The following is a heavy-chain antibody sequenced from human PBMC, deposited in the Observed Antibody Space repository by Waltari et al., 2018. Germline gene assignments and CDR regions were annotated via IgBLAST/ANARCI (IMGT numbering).Heavy chain of an antibody. CDR3: ATYIGASVGTAAFDV. V-gene: IGHV4-39*01. CDR1: GGSIDTPKHY. J-gene: IGHJ3*01. D-gene: IGHD5-12*01. CDR2: ISYAGTT. Sequence: QLQLHESGPGPVKPSETLSLTCSVSGGSIDTPKHYWSWIRQPTGQGLEWIGTISYAGTTYTNPSRRSRRTMSRDTAKNQLSLTVGSTTAADTAVYYCATYIGASVGTAAFDVWGQGTMVTVSS.